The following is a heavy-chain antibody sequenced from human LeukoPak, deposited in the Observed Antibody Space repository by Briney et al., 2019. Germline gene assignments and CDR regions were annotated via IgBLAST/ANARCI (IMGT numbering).Heavy chain of an antibody. CDR3: ARSRYSYGLRNFDY. Sequence: GASVKVSCKASGYTFSNYYLHWVRQAPGQGLEWMGLINPTAGNTYYAQRFQGRVTMTRNTSTSTAYMELRGLRSDDTAVYYCARSRYSYGLRNFDYWGQGTLVTVSS. CDR1: GYTFSNYY. CDR2: INPTAGNT. D-gene: IGHD5-18*01. V-gene: IGHV1-46*01. J-gene: IGHJ4*02.